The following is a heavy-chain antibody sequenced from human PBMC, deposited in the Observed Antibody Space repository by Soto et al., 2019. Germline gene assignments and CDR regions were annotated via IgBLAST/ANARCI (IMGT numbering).Heavy chain of an antibody. D-gene: IGHD2-21*02. CDR1: GFTFSSYI. V-gene: IGHV3-23*01. CDR2: ISGSGGTT. Sequence: GGSLRLSCAASGFTFSSYIRNWVRQAPGKGLEWVSGISGSGGTTYYADSVKGRFTISRDNSKNTLYLQVNSLRAEDSAVYYCAKSLPPYCGGDCYSKAAFLYWGQGTLVTVSS. J-gene: IGHJ4*02. CDR3: AKSLPPYCGGDCYSKAAFLY.